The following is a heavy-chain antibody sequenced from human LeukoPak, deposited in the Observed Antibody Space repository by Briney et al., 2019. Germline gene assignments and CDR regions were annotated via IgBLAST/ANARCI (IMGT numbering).Heavy chain of an antibody. V-gene: IGHV3-7*01. CDR2: IKQNGNEK. D-gene: IGHD1-20*01. CDR3: ATLTETLDY. J-gene: IGHJ4*02. Sequence: GGSLRLSCAASGFTFNGYWMSWVRQAPGKGLEWVASIKQNGNEKYYVDSVRGRFTISRDNAKNSLYLQMNSLRAEDTAVYYCATLTETLDYWGQGTLVTVSS. CDR1: GFTFNGYW.